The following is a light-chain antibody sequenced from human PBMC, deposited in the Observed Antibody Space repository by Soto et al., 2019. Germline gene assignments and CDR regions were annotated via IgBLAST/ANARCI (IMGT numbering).Light chain of an antibody. J-gene: IGKJ1*01. CDR1: QSVSSY. CDR2: DAS. Sequence: EIVSTQSPATLSLSPGERATLSCRASQSVSSYLAWYQQKPGQAPRLLIYDASNTATGIPARFSGSGSGTDLTLTISSLEPEDFAVYYCQQRSNWPPRVTFGQGTKVDIK. CDR3: QQRSNWPPRVT. V-gene: IGKV3-11*01.